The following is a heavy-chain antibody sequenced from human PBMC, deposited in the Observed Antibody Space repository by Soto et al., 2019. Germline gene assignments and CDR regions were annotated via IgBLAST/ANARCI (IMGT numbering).Heavy chain of an antibody. J-gene: IGHJ4*02. CDR2: LSSDGFGA. D-gene: IGHD3-16*01. V-gene: IGHV3-74*03. Sequence: LRLSCAASGCSLSPYWMHWVRQAPGRGLEWVSRLSSDGFGAAYADSVKGRFFISRDIARNTLFLQMNSLRADDTAVYYCARDLGGPDYWGRGTSVTVSS. CDR3: ARDLGGPDY. CDR1: GCSLSPYW.